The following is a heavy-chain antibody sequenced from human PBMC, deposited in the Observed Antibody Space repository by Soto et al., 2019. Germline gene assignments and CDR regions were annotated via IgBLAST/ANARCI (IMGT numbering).Heavy chain of an antibody. CDR3: ARGHSTDCSNGVCSFFYNHEMDV. Sequence: ASVKVSCKASGYTFTGYGISWVRQAPGQGLEWLGRINPKSGGTSTAQKFQGWVTMTRDRSISTVYMELTRLRSDDTAVYFCARGHSTDCSNGVCSFFYNHEMDVWGQGTTVT. V-gene: IGHV1-2*04. J-gene: IGHJ6*02. CDR2: INPKSGGT. D-gene: IGHD2-8*01. CDR1: GYTFTGYG.